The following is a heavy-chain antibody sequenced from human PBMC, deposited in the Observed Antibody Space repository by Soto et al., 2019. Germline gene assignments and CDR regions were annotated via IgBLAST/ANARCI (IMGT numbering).Heavy chain of an antibody. CDR2: ITPIFGTA. D-gene: IGHD3-10*01. Sequence: ASVKVSCKASGGTSSSYAISWVRQAPGQGLEWMGGITPIFGTANYAQKFQGRVTITADESTSTAYMELSSLRSEDTAVYYCARSKGGALYYYYGMDVWGQGTTVTVSS. CDR3: ARSKGGALYYYYGMDV. V-gene: IGHV1-69*13. CDR1: GGTSSSYA. J-gene: IGHJ6*02.